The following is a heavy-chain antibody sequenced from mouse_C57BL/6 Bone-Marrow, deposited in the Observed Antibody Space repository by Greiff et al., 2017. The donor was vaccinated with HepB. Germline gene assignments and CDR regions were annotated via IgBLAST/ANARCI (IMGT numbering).Heavy chain of an antibody. J-gene: IGHJ1*03. V-gene: IGHV1-55*01. CDR1: GYTFTSYW. CDR2: IYPGSGST. D-gene: IGHD2-2*01. Sequence: QVQLQQPGAELVKPGASVKMSCKASGYTFTSYWITWVKQRPGQGLEWIGEIYPGSGSTNYNEKFTSKAILTVDTSSSTAYMQLSSLPSEDSAVYYCARWLRRLCWYFDVWGTGTTVTVSS. CDR3: ARWLRRLCWYFDV.